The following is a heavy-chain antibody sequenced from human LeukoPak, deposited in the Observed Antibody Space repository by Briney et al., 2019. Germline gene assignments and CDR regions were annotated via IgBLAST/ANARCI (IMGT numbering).Heavy chain of an antibody. CDR2: ISGSGGST. J-gene: IGHJ4*02. CDR1: GFTFSSYG. D-gene: IGHD4-23*01. V-gene: IGHV3-23*01. CDR3: AKYGGNSEFDY. Sequence: PGRSLRLSCAASGFTFSSYGMHWVRQAPGKGLEWVSAISGSGGSTYYADSVKGRFTISRDNSKNTLYLQMNSLRAEDTAVYYCAKYGGNSEFDYWGQGTLVTVSS.